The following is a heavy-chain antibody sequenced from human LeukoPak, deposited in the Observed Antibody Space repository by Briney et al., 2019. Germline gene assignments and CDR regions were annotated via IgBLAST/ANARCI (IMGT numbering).Heavy chain of an antibody. J-gene: IGHJ4*02. CDR3: ASSYCSGGSCYAFDY. CDR2: ISSSSSYI. Sequence: GGSLRLSCAASGFTFSSYSMNWVRQAPGKGLEWVSSISSSSSYIDYAGSVKGRFTISRDNAKDSLYLQMNSLRAEDTAVYYCASSYCSGGSCYAFDYWGQGTLVTVSS. D-gene: IGHD2-15*01. V-gene: IGHV3-21*01. CDR1: GFTFSSYS.